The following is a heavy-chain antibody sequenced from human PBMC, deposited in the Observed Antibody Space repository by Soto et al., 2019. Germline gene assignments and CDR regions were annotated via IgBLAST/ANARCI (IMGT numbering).Heavy chain of an antibody. CDR3: ARDPGASVAGPPRWRLAP. V-gene: IGHV3-30-3*01. J-gene: IGHJ5*02. D-gene: IGHD6-19*01. CDR2: ISYDGSNK. CDR1: GFTFSSYA. Sequence: GGSLRLSCAASGFTFSSYAMHWVRQAPGKGLEWVAVISYDGSNKYYADSVKGRFTISRDNSKNTLYLQMNSLRAEDTAVYYCARDPGASVAGPPRWRLAPWGQGTLVTGSS.